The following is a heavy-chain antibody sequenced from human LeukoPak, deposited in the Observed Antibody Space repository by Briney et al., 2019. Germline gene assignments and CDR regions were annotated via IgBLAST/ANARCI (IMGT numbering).Heavy chain of an antibody. CDR3: AKGLAVAGHFDY. D-gene: IGHD6-19*01. CDR2: ISDNGGST. Sequence: GSLRLSRAAPGFTFSSHALRWGRQAPGRRLEWVSAISDNGGSTYYADSVKGRFTISRDKSKNTLYLQMNSLRAEDTAVYYCAKGLAVAGHFDYWGQGTLVTVSS. CDR1: GFTFSSHA. J-gene: IGHJ4*02. V-gene: IGHV3-23*01.